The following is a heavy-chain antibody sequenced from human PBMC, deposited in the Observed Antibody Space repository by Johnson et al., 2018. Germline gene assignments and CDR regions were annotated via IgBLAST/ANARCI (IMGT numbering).Heavy chain of an antibody. D-gene: IGHD3-9*01. J-gene: IGHJ6*02. CDR3: SILTGYYIWENYYAMDV. CDR1: RFTFSDYG. CDR2: ITYDGTTE. V-gene: IGHV3-30*03. Sequence: QVQLVESGGGVVQPGRSLRLSCAASRFTFSDYGMHWVRQAPGKGLEWVSAITYDGTTEHYGDSVKGRFTISRDNSKNTLYLQKNSLRAEEQAVYYCSILTGYYIWENYYAMDVWGQGTTVTVSS.